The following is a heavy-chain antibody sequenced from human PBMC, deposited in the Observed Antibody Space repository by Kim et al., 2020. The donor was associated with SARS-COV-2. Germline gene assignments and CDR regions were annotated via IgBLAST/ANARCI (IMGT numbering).Heavy chain of an antibody. J-gene: IGHJ5*02. CDR3: ARCVGGSGSYLNWFDP. Sequence: SETLSLTCAVYGGSFSGYYWSWIRQPPGKGLEWIGEINHSGSTNYNPSLKSRVTISVDTSKNQFSLKLSSVTAADTAVYYCARCVGGSGSYLNWFDPWGQGTLVTVSS. D-gene: IGHD3-10*01. V-gene: IGHV4-34*01. CDR1: GGSFSGYY. CDR2: INHSGST.